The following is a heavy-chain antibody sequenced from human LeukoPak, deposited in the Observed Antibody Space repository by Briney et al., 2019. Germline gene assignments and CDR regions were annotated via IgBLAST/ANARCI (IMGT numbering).Heavy chain of an antibody. CDR3: ARGYGRHTNSGMDV. Sequence: SETLSLTCTVSGGSIYGFYWSWIRQSPGKGLEWIGYVYFSGSTNYNPSLKSRVTISVDTSKNQFSLKLTSVTAAGTAVYYCARGYGRHTNSGMDVWGKGTTVTVSA. D-gene: IGHD5-18*01. CDR2: VYFSGST. J-gene: IGHJ6*04. V-gene: IGHV4-59*01. CDR1: GGSIYGFY.